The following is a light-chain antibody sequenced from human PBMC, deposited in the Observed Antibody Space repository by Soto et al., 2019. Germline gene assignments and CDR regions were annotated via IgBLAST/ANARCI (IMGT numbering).Light chain of an antibody. CDR2: DTS. V-gene: IGKV3-11*01. Sequence: EIVLTQSPATLSLSPGERATLSCRASQSVSRFFAWYQQKPGQAPRLLIYDTSNRATGIPARFSGSGSGTDFTRTISSLEHEDFAIYYCQQRSSWPLTFGQGTRVEIK. CDR1: QSVSRF. J-gene: IGKJ1*01. CDR3: QQRSSWPLT.